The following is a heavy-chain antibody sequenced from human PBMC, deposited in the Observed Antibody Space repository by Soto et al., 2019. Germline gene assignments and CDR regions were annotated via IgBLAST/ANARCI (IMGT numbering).Heavy chain of an antibody. CDR2: ISSSSSYT. CDR1: GFTFSDYY. D-gene: IGHD3-3*02. Sequence: QVQLVESGGGLVKPGGSLRLSCAASGFTFSDYYMSWIRQAPGKGREWVSYISSSSSYTNYADSVKGRFTISRDNAKNSLYLQMNSLRAEDTAVYYCARDHLPNWFDPWGQGTLVTVSS. V-gene: IGHV3-11*05. CDR3: ARDHLPNWFDP. J-gene: IGHJ5*02.